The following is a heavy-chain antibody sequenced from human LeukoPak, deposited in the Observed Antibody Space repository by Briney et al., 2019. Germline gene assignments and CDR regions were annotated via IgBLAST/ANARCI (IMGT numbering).Heavy chain of an antibody. J-gene: IGHJ4*02. V-gene: IGHV3-23*01. CDR2: ISGSGGST. D-gene: IGHD1-14*01. CDR1: GFTLSSYA. Sequence: GGSLRLSCAASGFTLSSYAMSWVRQAPGKGLEWVSAISGSGGSTYYADSVKGRFTISRDNSKNTVSLQMNSLRVDDTAVYYCVGDLLIGGGSWSVPSLDSWGQGILVTVSS. CDR3: VGDLLIGGGSWSVPSLDS.